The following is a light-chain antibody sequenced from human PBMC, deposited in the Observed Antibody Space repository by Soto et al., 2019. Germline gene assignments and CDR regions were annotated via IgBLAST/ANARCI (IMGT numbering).Light chain of an antibody. J-gene: IGKJ1*01. V-gene: IGKV1-5*01. CDR3: LQYNGYYRT. CDR2: DAS. CDR1: QTISGW. Sequence: DIQMAQSPSTLAASLVDTFTITCLASQTISGWLAWYQQRPGKAPNLLIFDASTLESGVPSRFSGSGSGTTFTLTISSLQFDDFATYYCLQYNGYYRTFGQGTRVDI.